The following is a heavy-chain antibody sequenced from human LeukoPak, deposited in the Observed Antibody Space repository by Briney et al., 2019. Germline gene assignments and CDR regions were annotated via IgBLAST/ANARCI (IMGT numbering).Heavy chain of an antibody. CDR2: IWYDGSNK. Sequence: GSLRLSCAASGFPFSSYGMHWVRQAPGKGLEWVAVIWYDGSNKYYADSVKGRFTISRDNSKNTLYLQMNSLRAEDTAVYYCARDSVVTTKHDAFDIWGQGTMVTVSS. J-gene: IGHJ3*02. CDR3: ARDSVVTTKHDAFDI. V-gene: IGHV3-33*01. D-gene: IGHD5-12*01. CDR1: GFPFSSYG.